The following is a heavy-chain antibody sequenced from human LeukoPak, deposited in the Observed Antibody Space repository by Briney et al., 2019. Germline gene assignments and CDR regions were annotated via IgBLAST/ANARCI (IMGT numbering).Heavy chain of an antibody. D-gene: IGHD3-10*01. CDR1: GGSFSGYY. Sequence: SETLSLTCAVYGGSFSGYYWSWIRQPPGKGLEWIGEINHSGSTNYNPSLKSRVTISVDTSKIQFSLKLSSVTAADTAVYYCARGNNVLLWFGELFRDYFDYWGQGTLVTVSS. V-gene: IGHV4-34*01. CDR2: INHSGST. J-gene: IGHJ4*02. CDR3: ARGNNVLLWFGELFRDYFDY.